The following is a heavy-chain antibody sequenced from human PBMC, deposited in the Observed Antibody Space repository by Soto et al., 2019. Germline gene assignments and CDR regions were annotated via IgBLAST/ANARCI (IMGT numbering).Heavy chain of an antibody. CDR2: MNPNSGNT. Sequence: GASVNVSCKASGYTFTSYDINWVRQATGQGLEWMGWMNPNSGNTGYAQKFQGRVTMTRNTSISTAYMELSSLRSEDTAVYYCARAPFDFWSGSNWFDPWGQGTLVTVSS. CDR1: GYTFTSYD. D-gene: IGHD3-3*01. V-gene: IGHV1-8*01. CDR3: ARAPFDFWSGSNWFDP. J-gene: IGHJ5*02.